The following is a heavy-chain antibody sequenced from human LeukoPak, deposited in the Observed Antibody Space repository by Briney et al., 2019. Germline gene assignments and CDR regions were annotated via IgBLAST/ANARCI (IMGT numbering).Heavy chain of an antibody. CDR2: IRFDGGKS. CDR1: GITFSSYG. CDR3: ATDPPTRVKTPSYFDY. V-gene: IGHV3-30*02. J-gene: IGHJ4*02. D-gene: IGHD4-17*01. Sequence: GGSLRLFCAASGITFSSYGMHWVRQAPGKGLECVAFIRFDGGKSYYADSVRGRFAISRDNSKHMLYLQMNSLRAEDTAVYYCATDPPTRVKTPSYFDYWGQGTLVTVSS.